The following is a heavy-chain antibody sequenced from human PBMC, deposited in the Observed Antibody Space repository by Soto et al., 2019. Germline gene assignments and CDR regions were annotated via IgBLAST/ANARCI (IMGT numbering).Heavy chain of an antibody. CDR1: GYTFTSYY. J-gene: IGHJ4*02. Sequence: ASVKVSCKASGYTFTSYYMHWVRQAPGQGPEWMGIINPSGGSTSYAQKFQGRVTMTRDTSASTVYMELSSLRSEDTAVHYCARDEASGSCFDYWGQGTLVTVSS. V-gene: IGHV1-46*01. D-gene: IGHD1-26*01. CDR2: INPSGGST. CDR3: ARDEASGSCFDY.